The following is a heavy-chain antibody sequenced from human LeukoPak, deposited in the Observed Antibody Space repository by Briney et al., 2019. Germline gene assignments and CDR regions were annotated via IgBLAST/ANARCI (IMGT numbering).Heavy chain of an antibody. Sequence: PGGSLRLSCAASGFTFSSYSMNWVRQAPGKGLEWISYISSSSITIYFADSVKGRFTISRDNAKNSLYLQMNSLRDEDTAVYYCARAFGYSYGYAFDYWGQGTLVTVSS. J-gene: IGHJ4*02. D-gene: IGHD5-18*01. CDR1: GFTFSSYS. CDR2: ISSSSITI. V-gene: IGHV3-48*02. CDR3: ARAFGYSYGYAFDY.